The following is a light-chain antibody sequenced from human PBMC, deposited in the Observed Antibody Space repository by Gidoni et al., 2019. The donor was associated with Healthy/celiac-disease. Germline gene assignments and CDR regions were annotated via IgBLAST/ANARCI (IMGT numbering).Light chain of an antibody. CDR3: SSYTSSSTLV. CDR2: ECS. J-gene: IGLJ2*01. CDR1: SIDVGGYHY. V-gene: IGLV2-14*01. Sequence: QAALTQPASVSRSPGQSITISCTGTSIDVGGYHYVSLYQHPPVKAPKTLMYECSNRPSGVSNRFSGSKSGNTASLTISGLQAEDEADYYCSSYTSSSTLVFGGGTKLTVL.